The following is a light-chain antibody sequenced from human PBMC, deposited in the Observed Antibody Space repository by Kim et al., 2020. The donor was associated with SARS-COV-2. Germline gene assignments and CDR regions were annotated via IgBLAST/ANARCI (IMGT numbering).Light chain of an antibody. Sequence: ALGQTVRITCQGDSLRSYYASWYQQKPVQAPVLVIYGKNNRPSGIPDRFSGSSSGNTASLTITGAQAEDEADYYCNSRDSSGNHVVFGGGTQLTIL. V-gene: IGLV3-19*01. CDR2: GKN. CDR3: NSRDSSGNHVV. CDR1: SLRSYY. J-gene: IGLJ2*01.